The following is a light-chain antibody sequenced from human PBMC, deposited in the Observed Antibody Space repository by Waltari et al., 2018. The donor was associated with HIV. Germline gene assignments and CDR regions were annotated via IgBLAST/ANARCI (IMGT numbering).Light chain of an antibody. CDR2: SNN. J-gene: IGLJ3*02. CDR3: ATWDDSLNGRV. CDR1: RSNIGSNT. V-gene: IGLV1-44*01. Sequence: QSVLTQPPSASGTPGQRVTISCSGSRSNIGSNTVNWYQQLPGTAPKLLIYSNNHRPPGVPDRFSGSKSGTSASLAISGLQSEDEADYYCATWDDSLNGRVFGGGTKLTVL.